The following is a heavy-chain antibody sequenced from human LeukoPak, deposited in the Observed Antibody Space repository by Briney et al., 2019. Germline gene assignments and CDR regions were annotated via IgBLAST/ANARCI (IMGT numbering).Heavy chain of an antibody. CDR1: GYTFTGYY. CDR3: ARDRGVGAPVDY. CDR2: INPNSGGT. J-gene: IGHJ4*02. V-gene: IGHV1-2*02. Sequence: GASVKVSCKASGYTFTGYYVHWVRQAPGQGLEWMGWINPNSGGTNYAQKFQGRVTMTRDTSISTAYMELSRLRSDDTAVYYCARDRGVGAPVDYWGQGTLVTVSS. D-gene: IGHD1-26*01.